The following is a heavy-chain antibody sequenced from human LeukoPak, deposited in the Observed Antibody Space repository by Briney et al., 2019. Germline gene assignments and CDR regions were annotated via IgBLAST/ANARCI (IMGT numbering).Heavy chain of an antibody. D-gene: IGHD1-1*01. CDR2: INHSGST. J-gene: IGHJ5*02. CDR1: GGSFSGYY. V-gene: IGHV4-34*01. CDR3: ARHVLGQRYRFDP. Sequence: SETLSLTCAVYGGSFSGYYWSWIRQPPGKGLEWIGEINHSGSTNYNPSLKSRVTISVDTSKNQFSLKLSSVTAADTAVYYCARHVLGQRYRFDPWGQGTLVTVSS.